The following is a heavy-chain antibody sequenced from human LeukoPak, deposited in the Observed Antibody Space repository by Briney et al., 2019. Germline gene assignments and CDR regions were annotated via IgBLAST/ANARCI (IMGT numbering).Heavy chain of an antibody. CDR1: GFTFSAYG. CDR2: LPFDERKK. CDR3: GRYLNSGPLDY. Sequence: GGSLRLSCAASGFTFSAYGMHWVRQAPGKGLEWVAFLPFDERKKFYADSVKGRFAISRDNAKNSLYLQMNNLRAEDTAVYYCGRYLNSGPLDYWGQGIQATVSS. D-gene: IGHD6-19*01. V-gene: IGHV3-30*12. J-gene: IGHJ4*02.